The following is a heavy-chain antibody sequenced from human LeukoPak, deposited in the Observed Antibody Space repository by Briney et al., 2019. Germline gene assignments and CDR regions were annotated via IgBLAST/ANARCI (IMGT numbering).Heavy chain of an antibody. CDR3: ARARDYYDSSGLYYFDY. J-gene: IGHJ4*02. Sequence: SQTLSLTCTVSGGSISSGGYYWSWIRQHPGKGLEWIGYIFYSGSTYYTPSLKSRITISVDTSKNQFSLKLSSVTAADTAVYYCARARDYYDSSGLYYFDYWGQGTLVTVSS. D-gene: IGHD3-22*01. V-gene: IGHV4-30-4*08. CDR2: IFYSGST. CDR1: GGSISSGGYY.